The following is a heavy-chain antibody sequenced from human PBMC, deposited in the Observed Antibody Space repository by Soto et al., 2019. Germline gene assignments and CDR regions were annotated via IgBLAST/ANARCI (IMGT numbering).Heavy chain of an antibody. CDR3: ASQGPAANFYYYYGMDV. J-gene: IGHJ6*02. CDR1: GGTFSSYA. D-gene: IGHD2-2*01. Sequence: SVKVSCKASGGTFSSYAISWVRQAPGQGLEWMGGIIPIFGTANYAQKFQGRVTITADESTSTAYMELSSLRSEDTAVYYCASQGPAANFYYYYGMDVWGQGTTVTVSS. CDR2: IIPIFGTA. V-gene: IGHV1-69*13.